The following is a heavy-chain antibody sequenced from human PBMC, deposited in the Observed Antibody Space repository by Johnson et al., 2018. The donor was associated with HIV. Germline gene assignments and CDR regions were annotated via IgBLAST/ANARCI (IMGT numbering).Heavy chain of an antibody. CDR1: GFTFSSYW. CDR2: IKQDGSEK. CDR3: AKDRIQLWLAETSSNDAFDI. V-gene: IGHV3-7*01. D-gene: IGHD5-18*01. Sequence: VQLVESGGGLVQPGGSLRLSCAASGFTFSSYWMSWVRQAPGKGLEWVANIKQDGSEKYYVDSVKGRFTISRDNSKNTLYLQMNSLRAEDTAVYYCAKDRIQLWLAETSSNDAFDIWGQGTMVTVSS. J-gene: IGHJ3*02.